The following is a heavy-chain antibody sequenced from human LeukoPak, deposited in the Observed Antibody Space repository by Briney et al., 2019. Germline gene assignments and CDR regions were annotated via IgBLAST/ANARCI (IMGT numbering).Heavy chain of an antibody. CDR2: IKQDGSEK. CDR3: ARPLHYDILTVDY. CDR1: GFTFSSYW. J-gene: IGHJ4*02. V-gene: IGHV3-7*01. D-gene: IGHD3-9*01. Sequence: PGGSLRLSCAASGFTFSSYWMSWGRQAPGKGLEWVANIKQDGSEKYYVDSVKGRFTISRDNAKNSLYLQMNSLRAEDTAVYYCARPLHYDILTVDYWGQGTLVTVSS.